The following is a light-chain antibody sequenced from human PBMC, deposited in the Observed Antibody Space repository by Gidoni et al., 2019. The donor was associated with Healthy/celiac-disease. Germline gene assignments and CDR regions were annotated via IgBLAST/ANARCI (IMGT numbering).Light chain of an antibody. CDR2: DVS. J-gene: IGLJ2*01. CDR3: CSYAGSYVV. Sequence: QSALTQPRPVSGSSGQSVTISCTGTSSDVGGYNYVSWYQQHPSQAPKLIIYDVSKRPSGVPDRFSGSKSGNPASLTISGLQAEDEADYYCCSYAGSYVVFGGGTKLTVL. CDR1: SSDVGGYNY. V-gene: IGLV2-11*01.